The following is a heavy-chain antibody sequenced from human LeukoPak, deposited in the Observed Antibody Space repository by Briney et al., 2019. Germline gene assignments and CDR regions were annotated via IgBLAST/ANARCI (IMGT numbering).Heavy chain of an antibody. D-gene: IGHD2-15*01. CDR3: ARDRAVAATGARGYYYMDV. J-gene: IGHJ6*03. Sequence: GGSLRLSCAASGFTFSSYSMNWVRQAPGKGLEWVSSISSSSSYIYYADSVKGRFTISRDNAKNSLYLQMNSLRAEDTAVYYCARDRAVAATGARGYYYMDVWGKGTTVTVSS. CDR2: ISSSSSYI. CDR1: GFTFSSYS. V-gene: IGHV3-21*01.